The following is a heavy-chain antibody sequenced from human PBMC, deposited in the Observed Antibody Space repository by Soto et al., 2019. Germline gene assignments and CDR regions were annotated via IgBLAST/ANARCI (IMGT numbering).Heavy chain of an antibody. V-gene: IGHV4-39*01. D-gene: IGHD4-4*01. CDR3: ASLTTVPHDY. Sequence: QLQLQESGPGLVKPSETLSLTCTVSGGSISSSSYYWGWIRQPPGKGLEWIGSIYYSGSTYYNPSLKSRVTISVDTSKNQFSMKLSYVNAADTAVYYCASLTTVPHDYWGQGTLVTVSS. CDR1: GGSISSSSYY. J-gene: IGHJ4*02. CDR2: IYYSGST.